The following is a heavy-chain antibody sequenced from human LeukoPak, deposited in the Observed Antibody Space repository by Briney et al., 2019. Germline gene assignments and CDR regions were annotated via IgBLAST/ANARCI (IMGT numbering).Heavy chain of an antibody. Sequence: GASVKVSCKVSGYTLTELSMHWVRQAPGKGLEWMGGFHPEDGETIYAQKFQGRVTMTEDTSTDTAYMELSSLRSEDTAVYYCATRRPDCSSTSCLFDYWGQGTLVTVSS. D-gene: IGHD2-2*01. V-gene: IGHV1-24*01. CDR2: FHPEDGET. J-gene: IGHJ4*02. CDR1: GYTLTELS. CDR3: ATRRPDCSSTSCLFDY.